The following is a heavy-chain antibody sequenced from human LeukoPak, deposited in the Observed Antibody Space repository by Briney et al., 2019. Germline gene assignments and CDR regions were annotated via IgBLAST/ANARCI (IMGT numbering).Heavy chain of an antibody. CDR3: AGGDHLSYGEPRGSGFGN. J-gene: IGHJ3*02. CDR2: IVVGSGNT. V-gene: IGHV1-58*02. Sequence: RASVKVSCKASGFTFTSSAMQWVRQARGQRLEWIGWIVVGSGNTNYAQKFQERVTITRDMSTSTAYMELSSLRSEDTAVYYCAGGDHLSYGEPRGSGFGNWGQGTMVTVSS. D-gene: IGHD4-17*01. CDR1: GFTFTSSA.